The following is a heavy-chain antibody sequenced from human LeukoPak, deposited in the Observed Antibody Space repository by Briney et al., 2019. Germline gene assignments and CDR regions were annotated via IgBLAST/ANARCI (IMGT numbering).Heavy chain of an antibody. CDR1: GGSISNLDYY. J-gene: IGHJ4*02. V-gene: IGHV4-61*02. D-gene: IGHD6-13*01. Sequence: SETLSLTCTVSGGSISNLDYYWTWIRQPAGKGLEWIGRIYTSGSTSYNPSLKSRVTILVDTSKNQFSLKLSSVTAADTAVYYCARSSWYDIIDYWGQGTLVTVSS. CDR2: IYTSGST. CDR3: ARSSWYDIIDY.